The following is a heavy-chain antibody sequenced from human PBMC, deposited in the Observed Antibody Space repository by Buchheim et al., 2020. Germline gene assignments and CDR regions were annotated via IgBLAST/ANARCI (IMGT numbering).Heavy chain of an antibody. J-gene: IGHJ4*02. CDR3: ARVPNYDFWSGYYDLPDY. Sequence: QVQLVQSGAEVKKPGASVKVSCKASGYTFTSYDINWVRQATGQGLEWTGWMNPNSGNTGYAQKFKGSVTMTRNTSISTAYMELSSLRSEDTAVYYCARVPNYDFWSGYYDLPDYWGQGTL. CDR1: GYTFTSYD. CDR2: MNPNSGNT. D-gene: IGHD3-3*01. V-gene: IGHV1-8*01.